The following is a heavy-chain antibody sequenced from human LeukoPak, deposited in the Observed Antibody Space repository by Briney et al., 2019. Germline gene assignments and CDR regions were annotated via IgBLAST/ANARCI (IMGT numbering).Heavy chain of an antibody. D-gene: IGHD4-17*01. J-gene: IGHJ4*02. CDR2: ISGSGGST. V-gene: IGHV3-23*01. CDR3: TIDRGDYGIPY. CDR1: GFTFSSYA. Sequence: GGSLRLSCAASGFTFSSYAMSWVRQAPGKGLEWVSAISGSGGSTYYADSVKGRFTISRDNSKNTLYLQMNSLRAEDTAVYYCTIDRGDYGIPYWGQGTLVTVSS.